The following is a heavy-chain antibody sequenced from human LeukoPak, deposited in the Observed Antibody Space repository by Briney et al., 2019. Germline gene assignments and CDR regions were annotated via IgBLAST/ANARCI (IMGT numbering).Heavy chain of an antibody. D-gene: IGHD5-18*01. Sequence: PSETLSLTCTVSGGSISSSSYYWGWIRQPPGKGLEWIGSIYYSGSTYYNPSLKSRVTISVDTSKNQFSLKLGSVTAADTAVYYCARRGYSYATFDYWGQGTLVTVSS. CDR2: IYYSGST. CDR3: ARRGYSYATFDY. CDR1: GGSISSSSYY. J-gene: IGHJ4*02. V-gene: IGHV4-39*01.